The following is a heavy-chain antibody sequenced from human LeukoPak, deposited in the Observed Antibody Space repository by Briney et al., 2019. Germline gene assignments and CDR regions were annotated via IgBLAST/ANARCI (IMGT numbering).Heavy chain of an antibody. CDR2: INAGNGNT. CDR3: ARDLNVLRLLEWLPHYYYGMDV. V-gene: IGHV1-3*01. Sequence: ASVKVSCKASGYTFTSYAMHWVRQAPGQRLEWMGWINAGNGNTKYSQKFQGRVTITRDTSASTAYMELSSLRSEDTAVYYCARDLNVLRLLEWLPHYYYGMDVWGQGTTVTVSS. CDR1: GYTFTSYA. D-gene: IGHD3-3*01. J-gene: IGHJ6*02.